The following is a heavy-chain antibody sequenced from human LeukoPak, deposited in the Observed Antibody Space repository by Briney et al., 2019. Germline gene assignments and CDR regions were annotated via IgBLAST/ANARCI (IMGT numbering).Heavy chain of an antibody. J-gene: IGHJ4*02. D-gene: IGHD3-3*01. CDR2: ISGSGGST. V-gene: IGHV3-23*01. Sequence: GGSLRLSCAASGFTFSCYAMSWVRQAPGKGLEWVSAISGSGGSTYYADSVKGRFTISRDNSKNTLYLQMNSLRAEDTAVYYCAKDPGALRFLEWYFDYWGQGTLVTVSS. CDR3: AKDPGALRFLEWYFDY. CDR1: GFTFSCYA.